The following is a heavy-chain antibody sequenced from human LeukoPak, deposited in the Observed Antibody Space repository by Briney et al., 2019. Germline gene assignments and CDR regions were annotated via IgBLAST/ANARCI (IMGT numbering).Heavy chain of an antibody. CDR1: GLTFSSYS. CDR3: ARLRGSITMVRGLIAYGMDV. CDR2: ISNRRNYI. J-gene: IGHJ6*02. D-gene: IGHD3-10*01. Sequence: GSLRLSFAVSGLTFSSYSMNLVRPAPGKGLGWVFSISNRRNYIYYADSVKGRFTISRDNAKNSLYLQMNSLRAEDTAVYYCARLRGSITMVRGLIAYGMDVWGQGTTVTVSS. V-gene: IGHV3-21*01.